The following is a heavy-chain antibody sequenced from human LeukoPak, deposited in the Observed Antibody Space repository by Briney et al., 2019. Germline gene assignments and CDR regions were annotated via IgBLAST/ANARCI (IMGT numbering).Heavy chain of an antibody. V-gene: IGHV3-7*04. Sequence: PGGSLRLSCTASGFTFSSYVMSWIRQAPGKGLEWVANIKQDGSEACDGDSVKGRFTISRDNAKNSLYLQMNSLRAEDTAVYYCARVEWMGRMDYWGQGTLITVSS. CDR3: ARVEWMGRMDY. CDR1: GFTFSSYV. D-gene: IGHD3-3*01. CDR2: IKQDGSEA. J-gene: IGHJ4*02.